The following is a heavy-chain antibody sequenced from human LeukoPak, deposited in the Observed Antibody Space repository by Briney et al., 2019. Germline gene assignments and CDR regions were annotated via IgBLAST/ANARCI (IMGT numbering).Heavy chain of an antibody. J-gene: IGHJ4*02. CDR3: ARGDSGEYYFDY. D-gene: IGHD1-26*01. CDR2: ISYDGSNK. V-gene: IGHV3-30-3*01. CDR1: GFTFSSYA. Sequence: GGSLRLSCAASGFTFSSYAMHWVRQAPGKGLEWVAVISYDGSNKYYADSVKGRFTISRDNSKNTLYLQMNSLRAEDTAVYYCARGDSGEYYFDYWGQGTLVTVSS.